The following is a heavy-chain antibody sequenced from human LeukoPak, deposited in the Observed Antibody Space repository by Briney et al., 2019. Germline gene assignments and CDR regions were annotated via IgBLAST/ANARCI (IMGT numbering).Heavy chain of an antibody. V-gene: IGHV1-2*06. CDR3: ARVTYYYDSSGFQPDY. CDR2: INPNSGGT. D-gene: IGHD3-22*01. Sequence: GASVKVSCKASGYTFTGYYMHWVRQAPGQGLKWMGRINPNSGGTNYAQKFQGRVTMTRDTSISTAYMELSRLRSDDTAVYYCARVTYYYDSSGFQPDYWGQGTLVTVSS. J-gene: IGHJ4*02. CDR1: GYTFTGYY.